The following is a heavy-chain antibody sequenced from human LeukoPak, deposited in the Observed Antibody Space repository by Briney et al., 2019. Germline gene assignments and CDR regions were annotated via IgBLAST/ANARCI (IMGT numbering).Heavy chain of an antibody. CDR3: ARERYYDSSGYYYLDAFDI. V-gene: IGHV3-11*06. Sequence: GGSLRLSCAASGFTFSDYYMSWIRQAPGKGLEWVSSFSSSYSYIYYADSVKGRFTISRDNAKNSLYLQMNSLRAEDTAVYYCARERYYDSSGYYYLDAFDIWGQGTLVTVSS. CDR1: GFTFSDYY. J-gene: IGHJ3*02. D-gene: IGHD3-22*01. CDR2: FSSSYSYI.